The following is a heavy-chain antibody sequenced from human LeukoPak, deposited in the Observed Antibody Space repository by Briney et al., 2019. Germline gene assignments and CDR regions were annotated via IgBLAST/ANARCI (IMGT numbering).Heavy chain of an antibody. V-gene: IGHV1-2*02. CDR2: INPNSGGT. CDR3: ARGPIRPPVVVIAIYDY. J-gene: IGHJ4*02. CDR1: GYTFTGYY. Sequence: ASVKVSCKASGYTFTGYYMHWVRQAPGQGLEWMGWINPNSGGTNYAQKFQGRVTMTRDTSISTAYMELSRLRSDATAVYYCARGPIRPPVVVIAIYDYWGQGTLVTVSS. D-gene: IGHD2-21*01.